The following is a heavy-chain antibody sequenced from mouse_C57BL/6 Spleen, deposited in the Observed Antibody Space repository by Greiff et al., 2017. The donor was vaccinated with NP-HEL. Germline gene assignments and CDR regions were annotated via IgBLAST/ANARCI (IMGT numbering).Heavy chain of an antibody. D-gene: IGHD1-1*01. Sequence: QVQLQQPGAELVKPGASVKLSCKASGYTFTSYWMHWVKQRPGQGLEWIGMIHPNSGSTNYNEKFKSKATLTVDKSSSTAYMQLSSLTSEDSAVYYCARTTVVEGWYFDVWGTGTTVTVSS. V-gene: IGHV1-64*01. J-gene: IGHJ1*03. CDR2: IHPNSGST. CDR3: ARTTVVEGWYFDV. CDR1: GYTFTSYW.